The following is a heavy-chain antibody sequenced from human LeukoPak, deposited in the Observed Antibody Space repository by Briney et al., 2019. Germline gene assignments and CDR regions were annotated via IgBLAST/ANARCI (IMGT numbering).Heavy chain of an antibody. V-gene: IGHV1-2*02. CDR1: GYTFTGYY. J-gene: IGHJ6*03. Sequence: GSVRVSCTASGYTFTGYYMHWVRQAPGQGLEWMGWINPNSGGTNYAETFQGRVTMTRDTSISTAYMELSRLRSDDTAVYYCARDRSLTPMDVWGKGTTVTVSS. CDR2: INPNSGGT. CDR3: ARDRSLTPMDV.